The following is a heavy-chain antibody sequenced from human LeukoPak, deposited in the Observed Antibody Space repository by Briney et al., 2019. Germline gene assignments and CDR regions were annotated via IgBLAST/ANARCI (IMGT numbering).Heavy chain of an antibody. CDR2: IYHSGST. V-gene: IGHV4-38-2*01. CDR3: ARRILYCSSTSCYLWDY. J-gene: IGHJ4*02. D-gene: IGHD2-2*01. CDR1: GYSISSGYY. Sequence: SETLSFTCAVSGYSISSGYYWGWIRQPPGKGLEWIGSIYHSGSTYYNPSLKSRVTISVDTSKNQFSLKLSSVTAADTAVYYCARRILYCSSTSCYLWDYWGQGTLVTVSS.